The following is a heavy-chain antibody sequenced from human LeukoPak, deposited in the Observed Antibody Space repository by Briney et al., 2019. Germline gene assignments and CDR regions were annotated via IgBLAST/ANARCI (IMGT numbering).Heavy chain of an antibody. CDR1: GASFSGYY. CDR3: ARNLIPEQLVLNF. Sequence: SETLSLTCAVYGASFSGYYWSWIRQPPGKGLEWIGYIYYSGSTNYNPSLKSRVTMSVDTSKHQFSLNLKSVTPEDTAVYYCARNLIPEQLVLNFWGQGTLVTVSS. D-gene: IGHD6-13*01. J-gene: IGHJ4*02. V-gene: IGHV4-59*01. CDR2: IYYSGST.